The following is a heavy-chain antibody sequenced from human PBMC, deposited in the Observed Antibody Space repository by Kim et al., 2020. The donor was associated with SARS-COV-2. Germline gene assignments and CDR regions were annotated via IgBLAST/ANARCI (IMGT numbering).Heavy chain of an antibody. V-gene: IGHV7-4-1*02. J-gene: IGHJ4*02. Sequence: ASVKVSCKASGYIFTTSALHWVRQAPGQGLVWMGWIDTNTGNPTYAQGFTGRSVLSLDTSVNTAYLQISSLKADDTAVYYCARGTGEIDYWGQGTLVTVSS. CDR3: ARGTGEIDY. CDR2: IDTNTGNP. CDR1: GYIFTTSA. D-gene: IGHD1-1*01.